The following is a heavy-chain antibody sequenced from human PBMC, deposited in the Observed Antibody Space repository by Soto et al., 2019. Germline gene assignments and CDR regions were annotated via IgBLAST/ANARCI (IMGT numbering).Heavy chain of an antibody. Sequence: PGGSLRLSCAASGFTFDDYAMHWVRQAPGKGLEWVSGISWNSGSIGYADSVKGRFTISRDNAKNSLYLQMNSLRAEDTALYYCAKDNQPTLRFLEWLTHYYYYGMDVWGQGTTVTVSS. V-gene: IGHV3-9*01. CDR3: AKDNQPTLRFLEWLTHYYYYGMDV. CDR1: GFTFDDYA. D-gene: IGHD3-3*01. CDR2: ISWNSGSI. J-gene: IGHJ6*02.